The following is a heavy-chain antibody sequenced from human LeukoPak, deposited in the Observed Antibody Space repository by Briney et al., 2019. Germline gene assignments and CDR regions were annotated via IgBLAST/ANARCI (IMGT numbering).Heavy chain of an antibody. CDR2: ISYDGSNK. CDR3: ARDLPLYV. V-gene: IGHV3-30*01. CDR1: GFTFSSYA. Sequence: GGSLRLSCAASGFTFSSYAMHWVRQAPGKGLEWVAVISYDGSNKYYADSVKGRFTISRDNSKNTLYLQMNSLRAEDTAVYYCARDLPLYVWGQGTLVTVSS. J-gene: IGHJ4*02. D-gene: IGHD2-2*02.